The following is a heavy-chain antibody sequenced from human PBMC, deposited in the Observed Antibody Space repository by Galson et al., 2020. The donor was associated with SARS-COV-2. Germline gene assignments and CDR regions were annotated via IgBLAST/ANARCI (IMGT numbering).Heavy chain of an antibody. CDR1: GYTLTELS. D-gene: IGHD5-18*01. V-gene: IGHV1-24*01. CDR3: AKDADTAMVWGTGPGTWFDY. CDR2: FDPEDGET. Sequence: ASVKVSCKVSGYTLTELSMHWVRQAPGKGLEWMGGFDPEDGETIYAQKFQGRVTMTEDTSTDTAYMELSSLRSEDTAVYYCAKDADTAMVWGTGPGTWFDYWGQGTLVTVSS. J-gene: IGHJ4*02.